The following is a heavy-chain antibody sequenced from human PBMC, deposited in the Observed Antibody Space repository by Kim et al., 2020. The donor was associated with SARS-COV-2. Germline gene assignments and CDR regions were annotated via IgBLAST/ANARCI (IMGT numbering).Heavy chain of an antibody. J-gene: IGHJ4*02. CDR3: TREYSSSSPFES. Sequence: SDSWKGRFPSTRDNAKDSLYLQMNSRRDEDTAVYYCTREYSSSSPFESWGQGTLVTVSS. D-gene: IGHD6-6*01. V-gene: IGHV3-48*02.